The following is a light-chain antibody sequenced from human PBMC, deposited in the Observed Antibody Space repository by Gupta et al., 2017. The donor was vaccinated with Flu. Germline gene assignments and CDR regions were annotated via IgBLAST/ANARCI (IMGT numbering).Light chain of an antibody. V-gene: IGKV4-1*01. CDR1: QSLLYNSNNKNF. CDR2: WAP. J-gene: IGKJ2*03. Sequence: DIVMTQSPDSLAVSLGERATINCKPSQSLLYNSNNKNFLAWYQQKPGQPPKLLIYWAPTRESGVPDRFRGSGSGTDFTLTIYSLQAEDVAFYYCHQYYTTPFSFGQGTKLEI. CDR3: HQYYTTPFS.